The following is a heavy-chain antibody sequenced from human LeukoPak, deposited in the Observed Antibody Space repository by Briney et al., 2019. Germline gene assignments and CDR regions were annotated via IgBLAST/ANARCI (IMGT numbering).Heavy chain of an antibody. CDR3: ARWRLVYYGSGSYSAYGMDV. D-gene: IGHD3-10*01. J-gene: IGHJ6*04. CDR1: GGSISSYY. CDR2: IYYSGST. V-gene: IGHV4-59*01. Sequence: PSETLSLTCTVSGGSISSYYWSWIRQPPGKGLEWIGYIYYSGSTNYNPSLKSRVTISVDTSKNQFSLKLSSVTAADTAVYYCARWRLVYYGSGSYSAYGMDVWGKGTTVTVSS.